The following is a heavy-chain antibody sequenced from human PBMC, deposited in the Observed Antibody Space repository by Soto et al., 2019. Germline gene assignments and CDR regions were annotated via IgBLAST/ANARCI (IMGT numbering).Heavy chain of an antibody. D-gene: IGHD3-22*01. J-gene: IGHJ3*02. CDR1: GFTFSSYA. CDR3: AKDRRGGGMIVVRPHAFDI. CDR2: ISGSGGST. Sequence: EGSLRLSCAASGFTFSSYAMSWVRQAPGKGLEWVSAISGSGGSTYYADSVKGRFTISRDNSKNTLYLQMNSLRAEDTAVYYCAKDRRGGGMIVVRPHAFDIWGQGTMVTVSS. V-gene: IGHV3-23*01.